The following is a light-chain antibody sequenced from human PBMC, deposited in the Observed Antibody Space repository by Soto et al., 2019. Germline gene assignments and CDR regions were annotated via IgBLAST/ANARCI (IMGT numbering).Light chain of an antibody. CDR3: SSYTNINTRACV. Sequence: ALSKPSSGSGSPGQSITISCTGTSGDIGSYNRVSWYQQHPGKAPKLIIYEVADRPSGVSNRFSGSKSGNTASLTISGLQAEDEAEYYCSSYTNINTRACVFGTGTKVTVL. V-gene: IGLV2-14*01. J-gene: IGLJ1*01. CDR2: EVA. CDR1: SGDIGSYNR.